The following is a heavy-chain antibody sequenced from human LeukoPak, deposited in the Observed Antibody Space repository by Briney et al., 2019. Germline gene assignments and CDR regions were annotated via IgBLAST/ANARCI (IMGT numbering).Heavy chain of an antibody. J-gene: IGHJ3*02. CDR3: ARRCSGGSCYGAFDI. Sequence: ASVKVSCKASGYTFTSYGISWVRQAPGQGFEWMGWISAYIGNTNYAQKLQGRVTMTTDTSTSTAYMELRSLRSDDTAVYYCARRCSGGSCYGAFDIWGQGTMVTVSS. CDR1: GYTFTSYG. D-gene: IGHD2-15*01. CDR2: ISAYIGNT. V-gene: IGHV1-18*01.